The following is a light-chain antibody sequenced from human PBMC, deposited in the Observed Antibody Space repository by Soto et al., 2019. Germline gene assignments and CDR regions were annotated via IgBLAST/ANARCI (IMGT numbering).Light chain of an antibody. CDR2: DAS. Sequence: EIVLTQSPVTLSLSPGERATLSCRASQSVSSYLAWYQQKPGQAPRLLIYDASNRATGIPARFSGSGSGTDFTLTISSLEPEDVAVYYCQQRSNWPWTFGQGTKVDIK. CDR3: QQRSNWPWT. J-gene: IGKJ1*01. V-gene: IGKV3-11*01. CDR1: QSVSSY.